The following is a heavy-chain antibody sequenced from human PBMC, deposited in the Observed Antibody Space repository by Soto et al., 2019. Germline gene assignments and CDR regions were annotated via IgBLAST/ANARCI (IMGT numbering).Heavy chain of an antibody. D-gene: IGHD2-15*01. CDR3: ARSQALLPVVYYYYYGMDV. V-gene: IGHV4-31*02. Sequence: SETMSLTCTVSGGSISSGGYYWTWIRQHPGKGLEWIGYIYYSGSTYYNPSLKSRVTISVDTSKNQFSLKLSSVTAADTAVYYCARSQALLPVVYYYYYGMDVWGQGTTVTVSS. J-gene: IGHJ6*02. CDR2: IYYSGST. CDR1: GGSISSGGYY.